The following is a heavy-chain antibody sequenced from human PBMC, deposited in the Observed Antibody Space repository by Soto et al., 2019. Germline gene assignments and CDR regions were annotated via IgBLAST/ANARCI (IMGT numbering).Heavy chain of an antibody. CDR3: ARRGSGSYYNPYDY. CDR2: IYPADSDT. Sequence: GESLKISGQGSGYRFTSYWIGWVRQTPWKGLEWMGIIYPADSDTRYSPSFQGQVTISADKSLSTAYLQWSSLKASDTAMYYCARRGSGSYYNPYDYWGQGTLVTVSS. J-gene: IGHJ4*02. D-gene: IGHD3-10*01. CDR1: GYRFTSYW. V-gene: IGHV5-51*01.